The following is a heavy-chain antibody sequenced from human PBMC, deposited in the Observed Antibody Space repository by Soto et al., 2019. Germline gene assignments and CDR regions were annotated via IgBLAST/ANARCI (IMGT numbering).Heavy chain of an antibody. CDR2: ISGSGGST. J-gene: IGHJ4*02. V-gene: IGHV3-23*01. D-gene: IGHD6-13*01. CDR1: GFTFSSYA. CDR3: AKPSPAAAGPFDY. Sequence: EVQLLESGGGLVQPGGSLRLSCAASGFTFSSYAMSWVRQAPGKGLEWVSAISGSGGSTYYADSVKGRFTISRDNSKNRLYRQQDGLRAGGTAVDYCAKPSPAAAGPFDYWGQGNLVTVSS.